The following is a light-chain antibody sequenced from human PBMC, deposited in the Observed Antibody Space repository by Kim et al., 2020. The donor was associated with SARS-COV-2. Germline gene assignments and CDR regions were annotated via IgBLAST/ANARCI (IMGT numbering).Light chain of an antibody. Sequence: ESPGERATLSCRASQSISSNLVWYQQKPGQAPRLLIYGASTRATSIPARFSGSGSGTEFTLTISSLQSEDFAVYYCQQNNNWPLTFGGGTKVDIK. CDR3: QQNNNWPLT. J-gene: IGKJ4*01. V-gene: IGKV3-15*01. CDR1: QSISSN. CDR2: GAS.